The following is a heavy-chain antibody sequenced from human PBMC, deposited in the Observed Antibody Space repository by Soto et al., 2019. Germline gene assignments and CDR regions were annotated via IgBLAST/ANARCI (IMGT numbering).Heavy chain of an antibody. CDR2: IIPIFGTG. D-gene: IGHD2-15*01. CDR3: ARESRSCTGASCYFPPGIDY. CDR1: GGTFSSYA. V-gene: IGHV1-69*12. Sequence: QVQLVQSGAEVKKPGSSVKVSCKASGGTFSSYAISWVRQAPGQGLEWMGGIIPIFGTGNYAQKFQGRVTITADESTTTAYMELSSLRSEDTAVYYCARESRSCTGASCYFPPGIDYWGQGTLVTVSS. J-gene: IGHJ4*02.